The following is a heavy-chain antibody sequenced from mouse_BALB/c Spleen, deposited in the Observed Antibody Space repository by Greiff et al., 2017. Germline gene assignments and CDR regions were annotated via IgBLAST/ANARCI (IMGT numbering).Heavy chain of an antibody. CDR1: GYSITSDYA. Sequence: EVQLQESGPGLVKPSQSLSLTCTVTGYSITSDYAWNWIRQFPGNQLEWMGYISYSGSTSYNPSLKSRISITRDTSKNQFFLQLNSVTTEDTATYYCARHDYDYYAMDYWGQGTSVTVSS. V-gene: IGHV3-2*02. D-gene: IGHD2-4*01. CDR2: ISYSGST. CDR3: ARHDYDYYAMDY. J-gene: IGHJ4*01.